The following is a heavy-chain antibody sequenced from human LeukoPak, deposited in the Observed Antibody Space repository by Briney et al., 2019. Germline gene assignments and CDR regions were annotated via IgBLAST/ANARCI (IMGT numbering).Heavy chain of an antibody. V-gene: IGHV3-21*01. Sequence: GGSLRLSCAASGFTFSSYSMNWVRRAPGKGLEWVSSISSSSSYIYYADSVKGRFTISRDNAKNSLYLQMNSLRAEDTAVYYCASSTGVAANWVDAFDIWGQGTMVTVSS. J-gene: IGHJ3*02. CDR2: ISSSSSYI. CDR1: GFTFSSYS. CDR3: ASSTGVAANWVDAFDI. D-gene: IGHD5-12*01.